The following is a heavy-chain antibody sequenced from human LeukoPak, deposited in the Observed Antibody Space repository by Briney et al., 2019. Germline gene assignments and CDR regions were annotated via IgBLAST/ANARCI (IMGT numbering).Heavy chain of an antibody. V-gene: IGHV3-23*01. J-gene: IGHJ4*02. CDR1: GFTFSSYA. CDR3: AKGYCSSTSCYTAPHY. Sequence: GGTLRLSCAASGFTFSSYAMSWVRQAPGKGLEWVSAISGSGGSTYYADSVKGRFTISRDNSKNTLYLQMNSLRAEDTAVYYCAKGYCSSTSCYTAPHYWGQGTLVTVSS. CDR2: ISGSGGST. D-gene: IGHD2-2*01.